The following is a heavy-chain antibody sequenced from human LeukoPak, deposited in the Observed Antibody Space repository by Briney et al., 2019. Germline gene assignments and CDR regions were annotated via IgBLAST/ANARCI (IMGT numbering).Heavy chain of an antibody. CDR2: ISAYNGNT. Sequence: ASVKVSCKASGYTFTSYGISWVRQAPGQGLEWRGWISAYNGNTNYAQKLQGRVTMTTDTSTSTAYMELRSLRSDDTAVYYCARVTNYDFWSGYYTGGFDYWGQGTLVTVSS. D-gene: IGHD3-3*01. CDR1: GYTFTSYG. J-gene: IGHJ4*02. V-gene: IGHV1-18*01. CDR3: ARVTNYDFWSGYYTGGFDY.